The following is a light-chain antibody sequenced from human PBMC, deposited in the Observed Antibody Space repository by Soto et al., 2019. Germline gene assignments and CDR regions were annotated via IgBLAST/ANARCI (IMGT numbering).Light chain of an antibody. CDR2: DAS. V-gene: IGKV1-33*01. CDR1: QGISNF. CDR3: QQYDDLPFT. Sequence: DIQMTQSPSSLSASVGDRVTVTCQASQGISNFLNWYQQKPGRAPRLLIYDASNLETGVPSRFSGSGSGTHFTVTITSLQPEDFATYYCQQYDDLPFTFGPGTMVDFK. J-gene: IGKJ3*01.